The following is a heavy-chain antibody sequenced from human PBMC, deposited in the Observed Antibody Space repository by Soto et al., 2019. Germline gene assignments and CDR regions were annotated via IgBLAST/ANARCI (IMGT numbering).Heavy chain of an antibody. V-gene: IGHV2-5*02. Sequence: QITLKESGPTLVKPTQTLTLTCTFSGFSLSTSGVGVGWIRQPPGKALEWLVLIYCDDDTRYSPSLKCRLTITKDTSKNRVVLTMTNMDPVDTATYYCAHRPSYCSGGSCYSGFDYWGQGTLVTVSS. CDR1: GFSLSTSGVG. J-gene: IGHJ4*02. CDR3: AHRPSYCSGGSCYSGFDY. CDR2: IYCDDDT. D-gene: IGHD2-15*01.